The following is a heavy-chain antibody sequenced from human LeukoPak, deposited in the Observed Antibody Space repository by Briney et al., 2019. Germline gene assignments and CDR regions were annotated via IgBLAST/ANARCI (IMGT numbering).Heavy chain of an antibody. V-gene: IGHV4-34*01. CDR3: ARNYGSGSYYPYFDY. CDR1: GGSFSGYY. J-gene: IGHJ4*02. Sequence: SETLSLTCAVYGGSFSGYYWSWIRQPPGKGLGWIGEINHSGRTNYNPSLKSRVTISVDTSKNQFSLKLSSVTAADTAVYYCARNYGSGSYYPYFDYWGQGTLVTVSS. D-gene: IGHD3-10*01. CDR2: INHSGRT.